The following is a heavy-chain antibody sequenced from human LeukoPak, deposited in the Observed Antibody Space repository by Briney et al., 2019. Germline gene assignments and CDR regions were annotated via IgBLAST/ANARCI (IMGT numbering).Heavy chain of an antibody. Sequence: ASVKVSCKASGYTFTNYAITWVRQAPGQGLEWMGWISDYNGNTKYAQKLQGRVTLTADTSTNTAYMELRSLRSDDTAVYYCARDRELITMVGGNHAFDIWGQGTMVTVSS. CDR1: GYTFTNYA. J-gene: IGHJ3*02. D-gene: IGHD3-10*01. CDR2: ISDYNGNT. V-gene: IGHV1-18*01. CDR3: ARDRELITMVGGNHAFDI.